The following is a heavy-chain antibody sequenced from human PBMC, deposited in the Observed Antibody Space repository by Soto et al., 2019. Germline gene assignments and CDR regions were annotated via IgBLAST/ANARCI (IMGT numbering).Heavy chain of an antibody. J-gene: IGHJ6*02. Sequence: LRLSCAASGFTFSSYSMNWVRQAPGKGLEWVSSISSSSSYIYYADSVKGRFTISRDNAKNSLYLQMNSLRAEDTAVYYCARDPQMGGVKGYYYYGMDVWGQGTTVTVSS. CDR2: ISSSSSYI. V-gene: IGHV3-21*01. CDR3: ARDPQMGGVKGYYYYGMDV. D-gene: IGHD1-26*01. CDR1: GFTFSSYS.